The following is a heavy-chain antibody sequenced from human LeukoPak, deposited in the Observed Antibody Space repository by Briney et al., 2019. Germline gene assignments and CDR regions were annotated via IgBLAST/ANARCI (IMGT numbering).Heavy chain of an antibody. V-gene: IGHV1-24*01. D-gene: IGHD6-19*01. Sequence: ASVKVSCKVSGYTLTELSMHWVRQAPGKGLEWMGGFDPEDGETIYAQKFQGRVTMAEDTSTDTAYMELSSLRSEDTAVYYCATFCGRSSDSSPPSWGQGNLVTVSS. CDR2: FDPEDGET. CDR3: ATFCGRSSDSSPPS. J-gene: IGHJ5*02. CDR1: GYTLTELS.